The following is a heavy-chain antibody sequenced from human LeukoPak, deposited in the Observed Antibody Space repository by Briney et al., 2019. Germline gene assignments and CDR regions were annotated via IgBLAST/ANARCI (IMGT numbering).Heavy chain of an antibody. CDR2: FTSDTGDT. Sequence: GGYLRRYCAASGFTFSSYTMTWVRQAPGKGLEWVSAFTSDTGDTYYAESVRGRSTISRDNSKNTLYLQMNSLRAEDTAVYYCARSITGDYWGQGALVTVSS. V-gene: IGHV3-23*01. CDR1: GFTFSSYT. J-gene: IGHJ4*02. CDR3: ARSITGDY. D-gene: IGHD1-14*01.